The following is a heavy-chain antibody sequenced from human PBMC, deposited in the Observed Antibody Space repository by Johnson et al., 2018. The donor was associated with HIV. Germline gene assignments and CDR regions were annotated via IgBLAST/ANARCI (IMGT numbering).Heavy chain of an antibody. D-gene: IGHD6-6*01. CDR2: ISYDGSNK. J-gene: IGHJ3*02. V-gene: IGHV3-30*04. CDR1: GFTFSSYA. CDR3: ARANSRGAEYSNLGAFDI. Sequence: QVQVVESGGGVVQPGGSLRLSCAASGFTFSSYAMHWVRQAPGKGLEWVAVISYDGSNKYYADSVKGRFPISRDNSKNTLYLQMNSLRAEDTAVYYCARANSRGAEYSNLGAFDIWGQGTMVTVSS.